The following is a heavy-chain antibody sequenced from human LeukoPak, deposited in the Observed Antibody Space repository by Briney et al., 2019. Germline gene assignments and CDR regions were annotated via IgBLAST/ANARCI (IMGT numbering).Heavy chain of an antibody. V-gene: IGHV4-59*01. J-gene: IGHJ4*02. CDR2: IYYSGST. D-gene: IGHD1-26*01. Sequence: SETLSLTCTVSGGSISSYYWSWIRQPPGKGLEWIGYIYYSGSTNYNPSPKSRVTISVDTSKNQFSLKLSSVTAADTAVYYCAGVGATEDYWGQGTLVTVSS. CDR3: AGVGATEDY. CDR1: GGSISSYY.